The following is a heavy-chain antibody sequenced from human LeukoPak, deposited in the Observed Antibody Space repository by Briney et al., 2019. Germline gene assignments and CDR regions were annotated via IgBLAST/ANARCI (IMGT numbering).Heavy chain of an antibody. D-gene: IGHD3-16*02. V-gene: IGHV1-2*02. CDR2: INPNSGGT. CDR3: ARGASIMITFGGVIGFDY. J-gene: IGHJ4*02. CDR1: GYTFTGYY. Sequence: ASVKVSCKASGYTFTGYYMHWVRQAPGQGLEWMGWINPNSGGTNYAQKFQGRVTMTRDTSISTAYMELSRVRSDDTAVYYCARGASIMITFGGVIGFDYWGRGTLVTVSS.